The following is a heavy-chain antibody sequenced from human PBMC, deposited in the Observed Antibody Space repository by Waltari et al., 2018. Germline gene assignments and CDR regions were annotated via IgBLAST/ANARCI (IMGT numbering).Heavy chain of an antibody. CDR3: APLPGGSGQTFDY. V-gene: IGHV1-69-2*01. CDR1: GYTFMDYF. J-gene: IGHJ4*02. Sequence: EVELVQSGAGVKKPGATVKISCKASGYTFMDYFMHWVQQAPGKGLEWMGRIDPEDGETVYSEKFQGRVTITADTSTDTAYMELSSLTSGDTAVYYCAPLPGGSGQTFDYWGQGTLVTVSS. D-gene: IGHD3-10*01. CDR2: IDPEDGET.